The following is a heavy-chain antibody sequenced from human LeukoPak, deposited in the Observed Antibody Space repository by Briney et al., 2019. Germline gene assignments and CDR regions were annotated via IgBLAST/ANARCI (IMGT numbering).Heavy chain of an antibody. CDR2: ISSSSSYI. CDR1: GFTFSSYS. Sequence: PGGSLRLSCAASGFTFSSYSMNWVRQAPGKGLQWVSSISSSSSYIYYADSVKGRFTISRDNAKNSLYLQMNSLRAEDTAVYYCARPHAGIRYFDWLIDYWGQGTLVTVSS. V-gene: IGHV3-21*01. D-gene: IGHD3-9*01. CDR3: ARPHAGIRYFDWLIDY. J-gene: IGHJ4*02.